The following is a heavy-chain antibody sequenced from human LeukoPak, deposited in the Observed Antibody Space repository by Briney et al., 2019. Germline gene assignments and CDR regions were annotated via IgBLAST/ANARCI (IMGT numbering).Heavy chain of an antibody. J-gene: IGHJ5*02. CDR2: IIPIFGTA. CDR3: ARDARHRYCSSTSCYRGWLDP. D-gene: IGHD2-2*01. Sequence: SVKVSCKASGGTFSSYAISWVRQAPGQGLEWMGGIIPIFGTANYARKFQGRVTITADESTSTAYMELSSLRSEDTAVYYCARDARHRYCSSTSCYRGWLDPWGQGTLVTVSS. V-gene: IGHV1-69*13. CDR1: GGTFSSYA.